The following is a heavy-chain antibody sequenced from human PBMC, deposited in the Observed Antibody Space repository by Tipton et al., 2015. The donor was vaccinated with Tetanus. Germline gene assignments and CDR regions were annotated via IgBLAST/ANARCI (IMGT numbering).Heavy chain of an antibody. D-gene: IGHD2-21*02. V-gene: IGHV3-21*01. CDR3: ARGMAEASNCGGDCYSDY. CDR2: ISDNSRYI. Sequence: SLRLSCAASGFIFSTYSMNWVRQAPGKGLEWVSSISDNSRYIYYADSVKGRFTISRDNAKNSLYLQMISLRAEDTAVYSCARGMAEASNCGGDCYSDYWGQGTLVTVSS. J-gene: IGHJ4*02. CDR1: GFIFSTYS.